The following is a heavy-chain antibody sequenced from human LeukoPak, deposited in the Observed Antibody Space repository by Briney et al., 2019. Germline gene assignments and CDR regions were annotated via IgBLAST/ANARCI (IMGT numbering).Heavy chain of an antibody. V-gene: IGHV1-18*01. CDR2: ISVYNGNT. CDR1: GYPFTSLG. J-gene: IGHJ4*02. Sequence: ASVKVPCKASGYPFTSLGISWVRQAPGQGLGWIGWISVYNGNTNYAQKLQGRVTMTTDTSTTTAYMEWRSLRSDDTAVYYCARDYYGSGRELDYWGQGTLVTVSS. CDR3: ARDYYGSGRELDY. D-gene: IGHD3-10*01.